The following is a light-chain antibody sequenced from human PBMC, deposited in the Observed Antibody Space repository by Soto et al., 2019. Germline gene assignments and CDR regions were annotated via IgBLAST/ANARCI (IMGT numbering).Light chain of an antibody. CDR3: QKYNSSAWT. CDR2: AAS. V-gene: IGKV1-27*01. Sequence: DIQMTQSPSSLSASVGDRVTITCRASQGISNYLAWYQQKPGKVPKLLIYAASTLQSGVPSRFSGSGSGTDFTLSISSLHPEDVETYYCQKYNSSAWTFGPGTKVEIK. CDR1: QGISNY. J-gene: IGKJ1*01.